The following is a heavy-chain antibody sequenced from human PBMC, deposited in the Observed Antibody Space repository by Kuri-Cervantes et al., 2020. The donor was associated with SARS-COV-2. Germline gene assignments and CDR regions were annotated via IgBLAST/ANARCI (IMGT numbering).Heavy chain of an antibody. V-gene: IGHV3-53*01. J-gene: IGHJ4*02. D-gene: IGHD3-22*01. CDR3: AKGPIVVVITYFDY. Sequence: GGSLRLTCAVSGFTVSTNYMSWVRQAPGKGLEWVSLIYSGGHTDYAESVKGRFTISRDNSKNTLYLQMNSLRAEDTAVYYCAKGPIVVVITYFDYWGQGTLVTVSS. CDR2: IYSGGHT. CDR1: GFTVSTNY.